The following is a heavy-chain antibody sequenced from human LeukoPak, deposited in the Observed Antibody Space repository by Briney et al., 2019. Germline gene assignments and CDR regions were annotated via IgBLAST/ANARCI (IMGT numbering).Heavy chain of an antibody. V-gene: IGHV4-59*01. CDR1: GGSISSYY. Sequence: PSETLSLTCTVSGGSISSYYWSWIRQPPGKGLEWIGYIYYSGSTNYNPSLKSRVTISVDTSKNQFSLKLSSVTAADTAVYYCARQAVPAAKKNWFDPWGQGTLVTVPS. D-gene: IGHD2-2*01. CDR3: ARQAVPAAKKNWFDP. J-gene: IGHJ5*02. CDR2: IYYSGST.